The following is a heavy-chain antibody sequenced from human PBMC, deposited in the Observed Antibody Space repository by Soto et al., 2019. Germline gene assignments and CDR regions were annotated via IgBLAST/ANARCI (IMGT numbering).Heavy chain of an antibody. V-gene: IGHV1-18*04. CDR2: ISAYNGNT. Sequence: ASVKVSGKASGYTFTNYGINWVRQAPGQGLEWMGWISAYNGNTNYAQKFQDRVTLTTDTSTSTAYMALRSLRSDDTAVYYCARADKIIAAAAPVYWGQGTLVTVSS. CDR1: GYTFTNYG. J-gene: IGHJ4*02. D-gene: IGHD6-13*01. CDR3: ARADKIIAAAAPVY.